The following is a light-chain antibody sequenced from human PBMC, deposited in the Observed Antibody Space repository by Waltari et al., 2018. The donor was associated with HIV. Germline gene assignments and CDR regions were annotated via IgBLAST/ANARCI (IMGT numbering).Light chain of an antibody. Sequence: SYELTQPPSVSVSPGQTASITCSGDKLGAKYACWYQQKPGQSPVVVIDQDSKRPSGSPERVSGSNSGNTATLTISGTQAMDEADYYCQAWDSSTEGFVFGTGTKVTVL. V-gene: IGLV3-1*01. CDR1: KLGAKY. CDR3: QAWDSSTEGFV. J-gene: IGLJ1*01. CDR2: QDS.